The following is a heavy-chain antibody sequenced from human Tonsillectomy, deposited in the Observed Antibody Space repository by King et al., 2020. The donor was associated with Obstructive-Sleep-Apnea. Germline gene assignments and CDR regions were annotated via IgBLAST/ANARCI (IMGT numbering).Heavy chain of an antibody. CDR2: IYYSGST. CDR1: GGSISSSSYY. D-gene: IGHD3-22*01. Sequence: LQLQESGPGLVKPSETLSLTCTVSGGSISSSSYYWGWIRQPPGKGLEWIGSIYYSGSTYYNPSLKSRVTISVDTSKNQFSLKLSSVTAADPAVYYCARHVIGDRSHYYDSSGYYFDYWGQGTLVTVSS. V-gene: IGHV4-39*01. CDR3: ARHVIGDRSHYYDSSGYYFDY. J-gene: IGHJ4*02.